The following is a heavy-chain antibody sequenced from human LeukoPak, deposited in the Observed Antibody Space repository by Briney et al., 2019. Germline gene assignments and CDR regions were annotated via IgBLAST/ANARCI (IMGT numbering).Heavy chain of an antibody. J-gene: IGHJ4*02. CDR3: AGLDYYDSSGYYYARSGIDY. D-gene: IGHD3-22*01. CDR2: IYYSGST. CDR1: GGSISSSSYY. Sequence: SETLSLTCTVSGGSISSSSYYWGWIRQPPGKGLEWIGSIYYSGSTYYNPSLKSRVTISVDTSKNQFSLKLSSVTAADTAVYYCAGLDYYDSSGYYYARSGIDYWGQGTLVTVSS. V-gene: IGHV4-39*01.